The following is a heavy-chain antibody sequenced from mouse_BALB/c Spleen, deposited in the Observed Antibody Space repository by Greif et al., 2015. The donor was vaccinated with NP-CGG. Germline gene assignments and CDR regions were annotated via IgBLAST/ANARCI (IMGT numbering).Heavy chain of an antibody. CDR2: IYPGSGST. CDR1: GYTFTSYW. V-gene: IGHV1S22*01. Sequence: LKESGSELVRPGASVKLSCKASGYTFTSYWMHWVKQRHGQGLEWIGNIYPGSGSTNYDEKFKSKGTLTVDTSSSTAYMHLSSLTSEDSAVYYCTRGDLLRYAMDYWGQGTSVTVSS. CDR3: TRGDLLRYAMDY. J-gene: IGHJ4*01.